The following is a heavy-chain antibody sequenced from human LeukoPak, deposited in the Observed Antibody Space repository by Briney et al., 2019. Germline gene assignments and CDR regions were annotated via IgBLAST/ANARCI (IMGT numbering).Heavy chain of an antibody. D-gene: IGHD3-10*02. CDR3: AELGITMIGGV. CDR1: GFNFNDYD. V-gene: IGHV3-9*01. J-gene: IGHJ6*04. CDR2: INWNSVHI. Sequence: GGSLRLSCAASGFNFNDYDINWVRLAPGKGLEWVSGINWNSVHIGYADSVKGRFTISRDNAKNSLYLQMNSLRAEDTDVYYCAELGITMIGGVWGKGTTVTISS.